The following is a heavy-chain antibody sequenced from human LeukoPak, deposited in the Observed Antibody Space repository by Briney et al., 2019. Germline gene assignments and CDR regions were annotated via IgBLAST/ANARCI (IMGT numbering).Heavy chain of an antibody. CDR1: GYTFTSYG. D-gene: IGHD6-13*01. Sequence: ASVKVSCKASGYTFTSYGISWVRRAPGQGLEWMGWISAYNGNTNYAQKLQGRVTMTTDTSTSTAYMELRSLRSDDTAVYYCARVVAAAGTVDYWGQGTLVTVSS. CDR3: ARVVAAAGTVDY. V-gene: IGHV1-18*01. CDR2: ISAYNGNT. J-gene: IGHJ4*02.